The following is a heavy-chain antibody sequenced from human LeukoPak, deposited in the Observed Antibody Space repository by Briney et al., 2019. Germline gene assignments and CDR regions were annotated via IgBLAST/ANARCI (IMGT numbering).Heavy chain of an antibody. Sequence: SETLSLTCTVSGGSISSYYWSWIRQPPGKGLEWIGEINQSGSTNYNPSLKSRVTISVDTSKNQFSLKLSSVTAADTAVYYCARHASAYVRYFQHWGQGTLVTVSS. CDR3: ARHASAYVRYFQH. D-gene: IGHD3-10*02. CDR1: GGSISSYY. CDR2: INQSGST. V-gene: IGHV4-34*01. J-gene: IGHJ1*01.